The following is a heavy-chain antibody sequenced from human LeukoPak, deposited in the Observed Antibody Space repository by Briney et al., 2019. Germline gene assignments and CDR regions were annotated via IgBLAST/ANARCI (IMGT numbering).Heavy chain of an antibody. J-gene: IGHJ5*02. CDR3: ARDNSVEDTAWWFDP. V-gene: IGHV1-46*01. CDR1: GDTFTGYY. D-gene: IGHD4-23*01. Sequence: ASVKVSCKASGDTFTGYYMHWVRQAPGQGLEWMGIINPSGGSTSYAQKFQGRVTMPRDMSTSTDYMELSSLRSEDTAVYYCARDNSVEDTAWWFDPWGQGTLVTVSS. CDR2: INPSGGST.